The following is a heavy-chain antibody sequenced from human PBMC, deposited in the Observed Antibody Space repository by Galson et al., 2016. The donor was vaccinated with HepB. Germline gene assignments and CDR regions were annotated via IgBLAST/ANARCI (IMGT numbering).Heavy chain of an antibody. CDR1: GYIFTSYY. CDR3: ARERKIAGRPWGGYDY. Sequence: SVKVSCKASGYIFTSYYIHWVRQAPGQGLEWMGIINSSGGSTNYAQKFQGRVTMTRDTSTSTVYMELSSLRSEDTAVYYCARERKIAGRPWGGYDYWGQGTLVTVSS. CDR2: INSSGGST. V-gene: IGHV1-46*01. J-gene: IGHJ4*02. D-gene: IGHD6-6*01.